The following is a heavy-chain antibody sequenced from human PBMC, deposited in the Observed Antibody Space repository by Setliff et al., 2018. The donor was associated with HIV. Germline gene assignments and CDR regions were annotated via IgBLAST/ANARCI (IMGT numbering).Heavy chain of an antibody. D-gene: IGHD2-15*01. CDR1: SGSFSPDSYN. CDR2: FFHHSGRT. CDR3: ARGRCSGGTCSGRYSYLHIDV. J-gene: IGHJ6*03. Sequence: PSETLSLTCTAPSGSFSPDSYNWNWIRQTPGKGLEWIGTFFHHSGRTDYNPSLTSRVTMSVDSSKKQFSLRLTSVAAADTAVYYCARGRCSGGTCSGRYSYLHIDVWGKGTTVTVSS. V-gene: IGHV4-39*07.